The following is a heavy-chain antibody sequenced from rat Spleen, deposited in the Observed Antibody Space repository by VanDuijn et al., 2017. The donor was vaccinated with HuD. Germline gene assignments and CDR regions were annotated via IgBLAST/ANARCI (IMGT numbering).Heavy chain of an antibody. CDR1: GFTFSDYY. J-gene: IGHJ2*01. V-gene: IGHV5-22*01. D-gene: IGHD1-9*01. Sequence: EVRLVESGGGLVQPGRSMKLSCAASGFTFSDYYMAWVRQAPTKGLEWVATISYDGSSTYYRDSVKGRFTISRDNAKSTLYLQMDSLRSEDTATYYCARLGLDTMGITFFDYWGQGVMVTVSS. CDR3: ARLGLDTMGITFFDY. CDR2: ISYDGSST.